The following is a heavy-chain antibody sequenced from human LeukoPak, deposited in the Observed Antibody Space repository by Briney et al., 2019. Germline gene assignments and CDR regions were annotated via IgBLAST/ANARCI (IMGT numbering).Heavy chain of an antibody. CDR2: IDGDGGNP. D-gene: IGHD7-27*01. J-gene: IGHJ2*01. V-gene: IGHV3-74*01. CDR3: TRDSGAERRYFDL. CDR1: GFTFDTYL. Sequence: GGSLRLSCVASGFTFDTYLMDWVRQAPGKGPVWVSRIDGDGGNPSHADSVKGRFTISRDNAKNTLYLQMNSLRAEDTAVYYCTRDSGAERRYFDLWGRGTLVTVSS.